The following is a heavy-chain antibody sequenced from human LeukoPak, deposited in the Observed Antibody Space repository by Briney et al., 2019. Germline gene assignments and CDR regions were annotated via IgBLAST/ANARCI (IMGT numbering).Heavy chain of an antibody. D-gene: IGHD2-8*02. J-gene: IGHJ4*02. CDR2: LNHSGGT. CDR1: GGSFGDYY. CDR3: ARAPGGVFDY. V-gene: IGHV4-34*01. Sequence: SETLSLTCAVYGGSFGDYYWSWIRQSPGKGLEWIGELNHSGGTNYNPSLKSRVTVSVDTSKSQFSLNLYSVTAADTAVYYCARAPGGVFDYWGQGVLVTVSS.